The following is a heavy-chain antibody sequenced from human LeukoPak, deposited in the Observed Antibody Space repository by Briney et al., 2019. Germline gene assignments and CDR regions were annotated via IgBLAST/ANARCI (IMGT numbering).Heavy chain of an antibody. V-gene: IGHV3-48*03. J-gene: IGHJ4*02. D-gene: IGHD1-14*01. CDR2: ISGSGSSI. CDR3: ARDRAANHDRGFDY. CDR1: GFTFSSYE. Sequence: GGSLRLSCAASGFTFSSYEMNWVRQAPGKGLEWVSYISGSGSSIYYADSVKGRFTISRDNAKNSLYLQMNSLRAEDTAVYYCARDRAANHDRGFDYWGQGTLVTVSS.